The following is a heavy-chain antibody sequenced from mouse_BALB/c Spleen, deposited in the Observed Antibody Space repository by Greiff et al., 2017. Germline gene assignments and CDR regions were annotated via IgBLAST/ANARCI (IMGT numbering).Heavy chain of an antibody. D-gene: IGHD1-1*02. CDR2: ISSGGSYT. CDR1: GFTFSSYG. J-gene: IGHJ4*01. Sequence: EVQVVESGGGLVQPGGSRKLSCAASGFTFSSYGMSWVRQTPDKRLEWVATISSGGSYTYYPDSVKGRFTISRDNAKNTLYLQMSSLKSEDTAMYYCASGDYAMDYWGQGTSVTVSS. V-gene: IGHV5-6*01. CDR3: ASGDYAMDY.